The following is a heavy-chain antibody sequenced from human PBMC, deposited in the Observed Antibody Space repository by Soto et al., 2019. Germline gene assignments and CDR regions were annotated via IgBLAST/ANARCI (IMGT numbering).Heavy chain of an antibody. CDR1: RGSISSGGFY. D-gene: IGHD4-17*01. CDR2: IYYSGTT. J-gene: IGHJ5*02. Sequence: QVQLQESGPGLVRPSQTLSLTCTVTRGSISSGGFYWSWIRQHPGKGLEWIGYIYYSGTTYYNPSLKSRVTISVDTSKNQFSLRSTSVTAADTAVYYCARAVTIGPGFDPWGQGTLVTVSS. V-gene: IGHV4-31*03. CDR3: ARAVTIGPGFDP.